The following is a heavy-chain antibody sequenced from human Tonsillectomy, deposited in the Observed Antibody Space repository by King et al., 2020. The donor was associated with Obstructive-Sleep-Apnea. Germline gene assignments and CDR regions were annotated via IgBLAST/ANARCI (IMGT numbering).Heavy chain of an antibody. CDR2: ISGSAGST. D-gene: IGHD3-22*01. Sequence: VQLVESGGGLVQPGGSLRLSCAASGFTFSNYVMSWVRQAPGKGLEGGSSISGSAGSTYYADSVKGRFTIFRDNSKNTLYLQVNSLRAEDTAVFYCAGRYYDSAGYYYGFDHWGQGTLVTVSS. CDR3: AGRYYDSAGYYYGFDH. V-gene: IGHV3-23*04. J-gene: IGHJ4*02. CDR1: GFTFSNYV.